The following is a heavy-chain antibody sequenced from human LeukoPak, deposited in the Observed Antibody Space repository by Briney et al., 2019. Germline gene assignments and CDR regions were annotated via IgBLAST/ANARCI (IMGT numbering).Heavy chain of an antibody. CDR2: ISGGGGTT. D-gene: IGHD4-17*01. CDR1: GFTFSSFA. V-gene: IGHV3-23*01. Sequence: GGSLRLSCAASGFTFSSFAMTWVRQTPEKGLEWVSIISGGGGTTYYADSVKGRLTISRDNTKSTLYLQMNSLRAEDSAVYYCAKKVFGYVDLHDAFNVWGQGTMVTVSS. CDR3: AKKVFGYVDLHDAFNV. J-gene: IGHJ3*01.